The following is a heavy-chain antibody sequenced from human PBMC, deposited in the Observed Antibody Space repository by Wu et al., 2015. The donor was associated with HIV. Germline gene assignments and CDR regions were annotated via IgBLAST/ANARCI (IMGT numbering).Heavy chain of an antibody. J-gene: IGHJ6*02. CDR3: ARGRYCSDDTCFVRGWGMDV. CDR1: GYTFTKYG. V-gene: IGHV1-18*01. CDR2: ISPYNDNT. Sequence: QVQLVQSGAEVKKPGASVKVSCKASGYTFTKYGISWVRQAPGQGLEWMGWISPYNDNTNYAQKLQGRVTMTTDTSTSTAYMELRSLRSDDTAVYYXARGRYCSDDTCFVRGWGMDVVGPRGPRVHRLL. D-gene: IGHD2-15*01.